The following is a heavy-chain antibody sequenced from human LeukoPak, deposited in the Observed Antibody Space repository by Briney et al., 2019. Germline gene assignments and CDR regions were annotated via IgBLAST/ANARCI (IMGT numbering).Heavy chain of an antibody. V-gene: IGHV3-30-3*01. CDR3: ARWLMVYAIDNYFDY. D-gene: IGHD2-8*01. CDR1: GFTFSQYW. Sequence: PGGSLRLSCEASGFTFSQYWMSWVRQAPGKGLEWVAVISYDGSNKYYADSVKGRFTISRDNSKNTLYLQMNSLRAEDTAVYYCARWLMVYAIDNYFDYWGQGTLVTVSS. CDR2: ISYDGSNK. J-gene: IGHJ4*02.